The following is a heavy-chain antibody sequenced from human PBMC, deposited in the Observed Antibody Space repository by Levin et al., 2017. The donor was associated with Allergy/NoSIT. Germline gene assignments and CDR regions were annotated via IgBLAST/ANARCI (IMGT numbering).Heavy chain of an antibody. J-gene: IGHJ3*02. V-gene: IGHV3-48*02. CDR1: GFTFSSYS. CDR2: ISSSSSTI. CDR3: ARDMGLLWEPDAFDI. Sequence: GGSLRLSCAASGFTFSSYSMNWVRQAPGKGLEWVSYISSSSSTIYYADSVKGRFTISRDNAKNSLYLQMNSLRDEDTAVYYCARDMGLLWEPDAFDIWGQGTMVTVSS. D-gene: IGHD3-10*01.